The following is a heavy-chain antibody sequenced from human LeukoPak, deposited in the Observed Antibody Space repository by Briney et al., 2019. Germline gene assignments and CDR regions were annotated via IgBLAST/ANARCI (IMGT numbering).Heavy chain of an antibody. D-gene: IGHD2-2*01. J-gene: IGHJ6*02. CDR3: ARDRGYCSSTSCPYYYYYYGMDV. CDR2: ISGDGATT. CDR1: GFTFSSYG. V-gene: IGHV3-23*01. Sequence: GGSLRLSCAASGFTFSSYGMSWVRQAPGKGLEWVSPISGDGATTYYADSVKGRFTISRDNSKNTLYLQMNSLRAEDTAVYYCARDRGYCSSTSCPYYYYYYGMDVWGQGTTVTVSS.